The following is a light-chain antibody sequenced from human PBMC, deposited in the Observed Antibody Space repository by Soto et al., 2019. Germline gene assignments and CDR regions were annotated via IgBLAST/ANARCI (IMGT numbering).Light chain of an antibody. V-gene: IGLV2-11*01. CDR2: DVN. CDR1: SSDFGGYNY. J-gene: IGLJ2*01. CDR3: GLYAVTDVL. Sequence: QSALTQPRSVSGSPGQSVTISCTGTSSDFGGYNYVSWYQQHPGKAPKLMIYDVNKRPSGVPDRFSGSKSGNTASLTISGLQAEDEAYYSCGLYAVTDVLFGGGTKLTVL.